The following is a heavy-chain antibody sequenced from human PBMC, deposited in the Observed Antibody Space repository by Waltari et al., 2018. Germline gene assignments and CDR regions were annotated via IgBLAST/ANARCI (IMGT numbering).Heavy chain of an antibody. CDR1: GYSFITYW. J-gene: IGHJ6*03. CDR2: IYPGYSDT. D-gene: IGHD3-10*01. V-gene: IGHV5-51*01. Sequence: EVQLVQSGAEVKKPGESLKISCKASGYSFITYWIGWVRQMPGKGLEWMGMIYPGYSDTSYSPSFQGQVTISADKSSSTAYLQLNSLKASDTSLYYCARAGGITMVRGINDFYYYYMDVWGKGTPVTISS. CDR3: ARAGGITMVRGINDFYYYYMDV.